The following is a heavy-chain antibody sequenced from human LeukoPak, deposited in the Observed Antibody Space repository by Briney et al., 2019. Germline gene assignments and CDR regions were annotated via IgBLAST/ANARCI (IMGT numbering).Heavy chain of an antibody. D-gene: IGHD3-22*01. Sequence: PGGSLRLSCAASGFTFSSYAMSWVRQAPGKGLEWVAVISYHGSQKYYVDSVRGRFTISRDNSKNTLFLQMNSLRAEDTAVYYCAADSSGYYRGDYWGQGTLVTVSS. CDR1: GFTFSSYA. J-gene: IGHJ4*02. V-gene: IGHV3-30*03. CDR2: ISYHGSQK. CDR3: AADSSGYYRGDY.